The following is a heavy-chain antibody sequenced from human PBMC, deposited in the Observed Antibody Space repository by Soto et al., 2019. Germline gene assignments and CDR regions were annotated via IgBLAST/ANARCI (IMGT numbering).Heavy chain of an antibody. Sequence: EVQLVESGGGPVKPGGSLRLSCAASGFTFSSYSMNWVRQAPGKGLEWVSSISSSSSYIYYADSVKGRFTISRDNAKNSLYLQMNSLRAEDTAVYYCARESYDILTGYPSDAFDIWGQGTMVTVSS. CDR3: ARESYDILTGYPSDAFDI. CDR1: GFTFSSYS. D-gene: IGHD3-9*01. CDR2: ISSSSSYI. V-gene: IGHV3-21*01. J-gene: IGHJ3*02.